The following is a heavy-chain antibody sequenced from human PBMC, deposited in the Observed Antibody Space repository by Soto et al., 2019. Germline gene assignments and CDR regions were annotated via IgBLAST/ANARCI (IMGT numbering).Heavy chain of an antibody. V-gene: IGHV3-23*01. J-gene: IGHJ4*02. D-gene: IGHD3-10*01. CDR1: GFTFSSYA. CDR2: ISGSGSNP. Sequence: EVQVLESGGGLVQPGGSLRLSCAASGFTFSSYAMSWVRQAPGQGLEWVSAISGSGSNPYYADSVKGRFTISRDNSKNTLYLQMNGLRAEDTALYYCAKTGSMTIRDGFDHWGQGTLVTVSS. CDR3: AKTGSMTIRDGFDH.